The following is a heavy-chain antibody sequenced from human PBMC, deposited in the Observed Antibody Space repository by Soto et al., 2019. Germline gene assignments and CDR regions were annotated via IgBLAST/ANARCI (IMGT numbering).Heavy chain of an antibody. Sequence: QAQLVESGGGVVQPERSLRLSCAASGFTFSKYAMHWVRQARGTGLEWVAVISNDGSNPYYADSVKGRFTISRDNSKNTLYLQMNSLREEDTAVYYCARTGYDRSGYFVEYYFDYWGQGTLVTVSS. J-gene: IGHJ4*02. V-gene: IGHV3-30-3*01. CDR3: ARTGYDRSGYFVEYYFDY. CDR1: GFTFSKYA. CDR2: ISNDGSNP. D-gene: IGHD3-22*01.